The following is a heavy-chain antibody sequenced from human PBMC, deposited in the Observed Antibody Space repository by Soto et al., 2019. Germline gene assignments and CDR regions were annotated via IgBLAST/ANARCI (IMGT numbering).Heavy chain of an antibody. D-gene: IGHD3-16*01. J-gene: IGHJ4*02. V-gene: IGHV4-4*02. CDR3: ASRGDYYFDY. CDR2: IYHSGST. CDR1: RGSIGGRNG. Sequence: SVTLSLTRAVSRGSIGGRNGCSWVRQPPGKGLEWIGEIYHSGSTNYNPSLKSRVTISVDKSKNRFSLKLSSVTAADTAVYYCASRGDYYFDYWGQGTLVTVSS.